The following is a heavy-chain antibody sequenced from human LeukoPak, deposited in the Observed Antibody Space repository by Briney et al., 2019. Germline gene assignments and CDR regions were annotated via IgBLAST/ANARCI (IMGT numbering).Heavy chain of an antibody. CDR2: IYYSGST. J-gene: IGHJ3*02. V-gene: IGHV4-31*03. D-gene: IGHD6-19*01. Sequence: SATLSLTCTVSGGSISSGGYYWSWIRQHPGKGLEWIGYIYYSGSTYYNPSLKSRVTISVDTSKNQFSLKLSSVTAADTAVYYCAREVAVAGAFDIWGQGTMVTVSS. CDR1: GGSISSGGYY. CDR3: AREVAVAGAFDI.